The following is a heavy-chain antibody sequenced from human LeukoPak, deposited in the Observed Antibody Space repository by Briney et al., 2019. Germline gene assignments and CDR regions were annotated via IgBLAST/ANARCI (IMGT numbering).Heavy chain of an antibody. D-gene: IGHD3-22*01. J-gene: IGHJ4*02. V-gene: IGHV1-69*05. Sequence: GSSVKVSCKASGGTFSSYAISWVRQAPGQGLEWMGRVIPIFGTANYAQKFQGRVTITTDEYTSTAYMELSSLRSEDTAVYYCASTPDYYDSSGYYLFWGQGTLVTVSS. CDR2: VIPIFGTA. CDR3: ASTPDYYDSSGYYLF. CDR1: GGTFSSYA.